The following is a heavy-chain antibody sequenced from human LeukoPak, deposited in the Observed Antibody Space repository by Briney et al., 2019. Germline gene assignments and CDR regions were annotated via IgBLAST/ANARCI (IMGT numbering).Heavy chain of an antibody. CDR3: ARGGD. J-gene: IGHJ4*02. CDR2: IYTSGST. Sequence: SQTLSLTCTVSGGSISSGSYYWSWIRQPAGRGLEWIGRIYTSGSTNYNPSLKSRVTISVDTSKNQFSLKLSSVTAADTAVYYCARGGDWGQGTLVTVSS. V-gene: IGHV4-61*02. CDR1: GGSISSGSYY.